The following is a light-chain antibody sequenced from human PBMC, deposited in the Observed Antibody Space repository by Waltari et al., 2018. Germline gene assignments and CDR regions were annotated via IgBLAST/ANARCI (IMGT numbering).Light chain of an antibody. CDR2: DTS. J-gene: IGKJ4*01. CDR1: QSVKSNE. CDR3: QQYGTPLT. V-gene: IGKV3-20*01. Sequence: EIVLTQSPGTLSLSPGARANLSCRASQSVKSNELAWYQQKPGQAPRLLIYDTSTRATGIPDRFSGSGSGTDFILTISRLEAEDFVLYYCQQYGTPLTFGGGTKVEIK.